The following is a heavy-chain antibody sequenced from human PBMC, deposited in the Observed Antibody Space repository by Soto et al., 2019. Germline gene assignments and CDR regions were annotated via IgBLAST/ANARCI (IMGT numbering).Heavy chain of an antibody. CDR3: ARGKPNCSGTSCYFDY. D-gene: IGHD2-2*01. V-gene: IGHV4-59*01. CDR1: GGSISGYS. J-gene: IGHJ4*02. Sequence: PSETLSLTCTVSGGSISGYSWTWIRQPPGKGLEWIGYIYKTGSTNNNPSLKSRVTMSVDTSKSQLSLKLTSVTAADTAVYYCARGKPNCSGTSCYFDYWGQGALVTV. CDR2: IYKTGST.